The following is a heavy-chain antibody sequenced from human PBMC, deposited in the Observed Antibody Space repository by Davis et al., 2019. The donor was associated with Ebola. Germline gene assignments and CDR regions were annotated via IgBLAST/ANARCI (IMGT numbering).Heavy chain of an antibody. Sequence: PGGSLRLSCKGFGYTFTKYWIGWVSQMPGKGLEWLGIIYPGDSNVKYSPSFEGQVTISVDKSINTAYVQWTSLKASDSAMYYCARHGDLGVSGSFFDIWGQGTLVTVSS. J-gene: IGHJ4*02. CDR1: GYTFTKYW. CDR2: IYPGDSNV. CDR3: ARHGDLGVSGSFFDI. D-gene: IGHD3-10*01. V-gene: IGHV5-51*01.